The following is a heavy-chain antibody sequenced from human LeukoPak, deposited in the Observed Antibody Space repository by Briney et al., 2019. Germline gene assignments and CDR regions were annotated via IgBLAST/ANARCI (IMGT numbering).Heavy chain of an antibody. CDR2: ISYDGSNK. CDR1: GFTFSSYG. J-gene: IGHJ5*02. V-gene: IGHV3-30*18. CDR3: AKDRGSSSWYTFDP. D-gene: IGHD6-13*01. Sequence: PGGSLRLSCAASGFTFSSYGMHWVRQAPVKGLEWVAVISYDGSNKCYADSVKGRFTISRDNSKNTLYLQMNSLRAEDTAVYYCAKDRGSSSWYTFDPWGQGTLVTVSS.